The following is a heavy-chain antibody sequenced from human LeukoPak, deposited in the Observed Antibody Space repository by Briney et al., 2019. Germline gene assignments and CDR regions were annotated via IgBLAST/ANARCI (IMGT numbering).Heavy chain of an antibody. V-gene: IGHV3-23*01. Sequence: PGGSLRLSCAASGFTFSNYAMTWARQAPGKGLEWVSGISGSGGTTYYADSVKGRFTISRDNAKNTLYLEMSSLRAEDTAVYYCAKGLTPDYWGQGTLVTVSS. CDR3: AKGLTPDY. CDR1: GFTFSNYA. CDR2: ISGSGGTT. J-gene: IGHJ4*02. D-gene: IGHD4/OR15-4a*01.